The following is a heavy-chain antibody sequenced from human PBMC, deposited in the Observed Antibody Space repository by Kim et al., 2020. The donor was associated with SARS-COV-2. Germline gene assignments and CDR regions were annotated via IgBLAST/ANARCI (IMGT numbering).Heavy chain of an antibody. CDR3: ARGDRVGYYLDY. CDR1: GFIFSDYW. CDR2: IYTDGTRT. V-gene: IGHV3-74*01. J-gene: IGHJ4*02. D-gene: IGHD3-3*01. Sequence: GGSLRLSCAASGFIFSDYWMHWLRQAPGNGLVWVSRIYTDGTRTAYADSVTGRFTISRDNAKKTVYLQMNSLRAEDTAVYYCARGDRVGYYLDYWGQGILVTVSS.